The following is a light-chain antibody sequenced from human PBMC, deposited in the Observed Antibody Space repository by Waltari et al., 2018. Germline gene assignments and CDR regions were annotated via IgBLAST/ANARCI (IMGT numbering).Light chain of an antibody. J-gene: IGLJ2*01. V-gene: IGLV2-14*03. CDR3: SSYIGSSTLEL. Sequence: QSALTQPASVSGSPGQPITISCTGTSSDVGGYNYVSWYQQHPGKAPKLIIFDVSDRPSGVSNRFSGSKSGNTASLTISGLQAEDEADYYCSSYIGSSTLELFGGGTSLTVL. CDR1: SSDVGGYNY. CDR2: DVS.